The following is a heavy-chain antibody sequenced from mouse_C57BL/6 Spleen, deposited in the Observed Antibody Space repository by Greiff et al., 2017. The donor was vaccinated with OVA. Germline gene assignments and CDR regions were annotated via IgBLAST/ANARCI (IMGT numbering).Heavy chain of an antibody. V-gene: IGHV1-52*01. D-gene: IGHD1-1*01. CDR1: GYTFTSYW. J-gene: IGHJ3*01. CDR2: IDPSDSET. Sequence: VQLQQPGAELVRPGSSVKLSCKASGYTFTSYWMHWVKQRPIQGLEWIGNIDPSDSETHYNQKFKDKSTLTVDKSSSTAYMQLSSLTSEESAVYFCARGDYYGSSLFAYWGQGTLVTVSA. CDR3: ARGDYYGSSLFAY.